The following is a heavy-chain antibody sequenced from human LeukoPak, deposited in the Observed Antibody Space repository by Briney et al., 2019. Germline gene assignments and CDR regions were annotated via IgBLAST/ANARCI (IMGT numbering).Heavy chain of an antibody. V-gene: IGHV4-30-4*08. CDR2: IYYSGST. CDR1: GGSISSGDYY. Sequence: SQTLSLTCTVSGGSISSGDYYWSWIRQPPGKGLEWIGYIYYSGSTYYNPSLKSRVTISVDTSKNQFSLKLSSVTAADTAVYYCARDLYPSGGSWSPGWFDPWGQGTLVTVSS. D-gene: IGHD2-15*01. J-gene: IGHJ5*02. CDR3: ARDLYPSGGSWSPGWFDP.